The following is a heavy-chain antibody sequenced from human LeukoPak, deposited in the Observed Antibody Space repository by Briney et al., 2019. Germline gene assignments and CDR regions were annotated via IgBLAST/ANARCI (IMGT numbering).Heavy chain of an antibody. CDR3: ARGLGRRSSGSGFDP. CDR2: MHRNSGDT. V-gene: IGHV1-8*01. D-gene: IGHD6-19*01. CDR1: GYTFTSYD. Sequence: ASVKVSCKASGYTFTSYDINWLRQATAQGLEWMGWMHRNSGDTGYAQECQDRVTMTRNTSISTAYMELRSLRSEDTAVCHCARGLGRRSSGSGFDPWGQGTLVTVSS. J-gene: IGHJ5*02.